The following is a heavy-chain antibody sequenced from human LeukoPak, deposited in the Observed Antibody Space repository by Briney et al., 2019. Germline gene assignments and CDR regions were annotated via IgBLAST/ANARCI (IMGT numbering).Heavy chain of an antibody. V-gene: IGHV1-2*02. Sequence: ASVKVSCKASGYTFTSYGISWVRQAPGQGLEWMGWINPNSGGTNYAQKFQGRVTMTRDTSISTAYMGLSRLRSDDTAVYYCARPPYCSGGSCYSDWFDPWGQGTLVTVSS. J-gene: IGHJ5*02. CDR2: INPNSGGT. D-gene: IGHD2-15*01. CDR1: GYTFTSYG. CDR3: ARPPYCSGGSCYSDWFDP.